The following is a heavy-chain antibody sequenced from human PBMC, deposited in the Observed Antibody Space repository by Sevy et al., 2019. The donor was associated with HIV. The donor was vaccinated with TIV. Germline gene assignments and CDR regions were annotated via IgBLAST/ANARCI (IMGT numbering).Heavy chain of an antibody. V-gene: IGHV4-39*01. CDR2: FYYTGTT. CDR1: GASISRTFYF. Sequence: SETLSLTCSVSGASISRTFYFWGWIRQPPGKGLEWIANFYYTGTTYYNPSLKSRVTLSVDMSENQLSLKLSSVTAADTAVYYCARSMASADSPHHYWFDPWGQGTLVTVSS. J-gene: IGHJ5*02. D-gene: IGHD2-15*01. CDR3: ARSMASADSPHHYWFDP.